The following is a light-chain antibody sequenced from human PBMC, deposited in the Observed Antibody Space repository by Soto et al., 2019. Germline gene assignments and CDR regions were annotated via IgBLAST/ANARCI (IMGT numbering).Light chain of an antibody. CDR3: RSNSSTILV. Sequence: SALTQPCSVSGSPGQSVTISCTGANIDVGAYNYVSWYQQHPNKAPKLIIYEVRNRPSGVSDSFSGSRTGNTDSLTISGLKAEEEADYYSRSNSSTILVFGGGTKVTVL. CDR2: EVR. CDR1: NIDVGAYNY. V-gene: IGLV2-14*01. J-gene: IGLJ3*02.